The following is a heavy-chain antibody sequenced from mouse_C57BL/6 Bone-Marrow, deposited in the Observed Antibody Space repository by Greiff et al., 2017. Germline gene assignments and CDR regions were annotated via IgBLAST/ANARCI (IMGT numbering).Heavy chain of an antibody. Sequence: QVQLKQSGAELVKPGASVKMSCKASGYTFTSYWITWVKQRPGQGLEWTGDIYPGSGSTNYNEKFKSKATLTVDTSSSTAYMQLSSLTSEDSAVYYCARPYYSNYWYFDVWGTGTTVTVSS. V-gene: IGHV1-55*01. CDR3: ARPYYSNYWYFDV. CDR2: IYPGSGST. D-gene: IGHD2-5*01. CDR1: GYTFTSYW. J-gene: IGHJ1*03.